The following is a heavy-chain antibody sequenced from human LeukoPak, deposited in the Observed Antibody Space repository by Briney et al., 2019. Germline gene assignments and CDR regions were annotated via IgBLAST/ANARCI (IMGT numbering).Heavy chain of an antibody. V-gene: IGHV1-18*01. J-gene: IGHJ4*02. CDR3: AREGCSGGSCYIRLVDY. Sequence: ASVKVSCKASGYTFTSYGISWVRQAPGQGLEWMGWISAYNGNTNYAQKLQGRVTMTTDTSTSTAYMELRSLRSDDTAVYYRAREGCSGGSCYIRLVDYWGQGTLVTVSS. D-gene: IGHD2-15*01. CDR1: GYTFTSYG. CDR2: ISAYNGNT.